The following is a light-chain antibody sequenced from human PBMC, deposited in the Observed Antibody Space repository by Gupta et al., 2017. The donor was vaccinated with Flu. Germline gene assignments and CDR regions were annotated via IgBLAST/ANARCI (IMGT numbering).Light chain of an antibody. V-gene: IGLV5-45*03. J-gene: IGLJ3*02. CDR1: SGINVGTYR. Sequence: QAVVTQPSSLSASPGASASPTCTLRSGINVGTYRIYWYQQKPGSPPQYLLSYKSDSDKEQGSGVPSRFSGSKDASANAGILLISGLQSEDEADYYCMIWHSSAWVFGGGTKLTVL. CDR3: MIWHSSAWV. CDR2: YKSDSDK.